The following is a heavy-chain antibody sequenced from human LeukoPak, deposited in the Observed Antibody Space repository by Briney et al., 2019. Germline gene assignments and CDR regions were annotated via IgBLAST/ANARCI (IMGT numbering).Heavy chain of an antibody. Sequence: SVKVSCKASGYTFTDYYIHWVRQAPGQGLEWMGRINPNSGGTNSAQKFQGRVTMTRDTSISTAYMELSRLRSDDTAVYYCARGEWLLHYWGQGILVTVSS. CDR3: ARGEWLLHY. CDR1: GYTFTDYY. V-gene: IGHV1-2*06. J-gene: IGHJ4*02. D-gene: IGHD5-18*01. CDR2: INPNSGGT.